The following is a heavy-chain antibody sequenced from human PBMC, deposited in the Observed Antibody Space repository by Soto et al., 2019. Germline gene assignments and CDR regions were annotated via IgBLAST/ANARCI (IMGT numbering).Heavy chain of an antibody. V-gene: IGHV3-33*01. J-gene: IGHJ4*02. CDR1: GFTFSSYG. D-gene: IGHD1-7*01. Sequence: VQLVESGGGVVQPGRSLRLSCAASGFTFSSYGMHWVRQAPGKGLEWVAVIWYDGSNKYYADSVKGRFTISRDNSKNTLYLQMNSLRAEDTAVYYCARDRGVVTGTTCYFDYWGQGTLVTVSS. CDR2: IWYDGSNK. CDR3: ARDRGVVTGTTCYFDY.